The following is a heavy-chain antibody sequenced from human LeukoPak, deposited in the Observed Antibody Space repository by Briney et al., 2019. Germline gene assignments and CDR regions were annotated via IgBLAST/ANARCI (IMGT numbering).Heavy chain of an antibody. Sequence: GGSLRLSCAASGFTFSSYSMNWVRQAPGKGLEWVSYISSSSSTIYYADSVKGRFTISRDNAKNSLYLQMNSLRDEDTAVYYCATSYDGPGDAFDIWGQGTMVTVSS. D-gene: IGHD3-22*01. CDR3: ATSYDGPGDAFDI. J-gene: IGHJ3*02. CDR1: GFTFSSYS. CDR2: ISSSSSTI. V-gene: IGHV3-48*02.